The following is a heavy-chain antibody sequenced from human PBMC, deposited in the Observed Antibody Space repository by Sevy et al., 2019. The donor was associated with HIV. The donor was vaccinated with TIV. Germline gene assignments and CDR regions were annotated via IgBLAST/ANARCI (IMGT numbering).Heavy chain of an antibody. CDR2: ISSSSSTI. D-gene: IGHD3-22*01. J-gene: IGHJ4*02. Sequence: GGSLRLSCAASGFTFSSYSMNWVRQAPGKGLEWVSYISSSSSTIYYADSVMGRFTISRDNAKNSLYLQMNSLRAEDTAVYYCARTGPPGYYYDSSGSDYWGQGTLVTVSS. V-gene: IGHV3-48*01. CDR3: ARTGPPGYYYDSSGSDY. CDR1: GFTFSSYS.